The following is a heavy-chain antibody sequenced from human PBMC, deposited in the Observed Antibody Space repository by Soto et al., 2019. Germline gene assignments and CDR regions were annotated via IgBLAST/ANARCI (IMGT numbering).Heavy chain of an antibody. Sequence: ASVKVSCKASGYTFTSYGISWVRQAPGQGLEWMGWISAYNGNTNYAQKLQGRVTMTTDTSTSTAYMELRSLRSDDTAVYYCAREFPNRAPPGGWFDPWGQGTLVTVSS. CDR3: AREFPNRAPPGGWFDP. D-gene: IGHD2-8*02. CDR2: ISAYNGNT. V-gene: IGHV1-18*01. CDR1: GYTFTSYG. J-gene: IGHJ5*02.